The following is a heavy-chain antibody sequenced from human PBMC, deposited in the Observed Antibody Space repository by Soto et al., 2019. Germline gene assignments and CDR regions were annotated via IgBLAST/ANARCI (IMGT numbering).Heavy chain of an antibody. V-gene: IGHV3-74*01. J-gene: IGHJ4*02. CDR1: GFTFSSYW. D-gene: IGHD3-10*01. CDR3: AREKTYYYGSGGFDY. CDR2: MNSDGSDT. Sequence: EMQLVESGGGLVQPGGSLRLSCAASGFTFSSYWMHWVRQAPGKGLVWVSRMNSDGSDTNYADSVKGRFTISRDNAKNTVYLQMNSLRVEDTAVYYCAREKTYYYGSGGFDYWGQGTLVTVSS.